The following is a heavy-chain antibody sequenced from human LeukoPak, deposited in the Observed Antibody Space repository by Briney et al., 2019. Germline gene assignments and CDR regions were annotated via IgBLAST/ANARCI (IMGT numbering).Heavy chain of an antibody. Sequence: GGSLRLSCAASGFTVSSNYMSWVRQAPGKVLEWVSVIYSGGSTYYADSVKGRFTISRDNSKNTLYLQMNSLRAEDTAVYYCASDQTVYFDYWGQGTLVTVSS. CDR1: GFTVSSNY. V-gene: IGHV3-66*02. J-gene: IGHJ4*02. CDR2: IYSGGST. CDR3: ASDQTVYFDY. D-gene: IGHD2-2*01.